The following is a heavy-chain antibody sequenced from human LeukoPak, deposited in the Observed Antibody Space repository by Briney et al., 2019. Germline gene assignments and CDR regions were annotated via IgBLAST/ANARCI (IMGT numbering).Heavy chain of an antibody. D-gene: IGHD3-22*01. CDR1: GGSISNYF. CDR3: ARDSPYYYDSSGYYGFDY. J-gene: IGHJ4*02. Sequence: SETLSLTCTVSGGSISNYFWSWIRQPPGKGLECIGYIYYSDSTNYNPSLKSRVTVSVDTSKNQFSLKLSSVTAADTAVYYCARDSPYYYDSSGYYGFDYWGQGTLVTVSS. V-gene: IGHV4-59*01. CDR2: IYYSDST.